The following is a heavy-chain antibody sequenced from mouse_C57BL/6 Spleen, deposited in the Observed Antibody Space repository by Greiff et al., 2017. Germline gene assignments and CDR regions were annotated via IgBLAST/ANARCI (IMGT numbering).Heavy chain of an antibody. CDR1: GYTFTDYY. Sequence: EVQLQQSGPELVKPGASVKISCKASGYTFTDYYMNWVKQSHGKSLEWIGDINPNNGGTSYNQKFKGKATLTVDKSSSTAYMELRSLTSEDSAVYYCAREGHCSVFDYWGQGTTLTVSS. D-gene: IGHD3-1*01. J-gene: IGHJ2*01. CDR2: INPNNGGT. CDR3: AREGHCSVFDY. V-gene: IGHV1-26*01.